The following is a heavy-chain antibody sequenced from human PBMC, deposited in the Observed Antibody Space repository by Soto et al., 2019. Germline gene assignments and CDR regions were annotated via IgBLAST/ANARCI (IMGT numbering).Heavy chain of an antibody. CDR2: ISGRGGST. CDR3: GVGKIAAATDDY. Sequence: EVQLLESGGGLVQPGGSLRLSCAASGFTFSSYAMSWVRQAPGKGLEWVSAISGRGGSTYYADSVKGRFTISRDNSKNTLYLQMNSLRAEDTAVYYCGVGKIAAATDDYWGQGTLVTVSS. V-gene: IGHV3-23*01. J-gene: IGHJ4*02. CDR1: GFTFSSYA. D-gene: IGHD6-13*01.